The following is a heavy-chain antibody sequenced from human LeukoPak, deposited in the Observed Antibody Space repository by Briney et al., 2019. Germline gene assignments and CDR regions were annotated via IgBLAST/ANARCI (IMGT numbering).Heavy chain of an antibody. J-gene: IGHJ5*02. Sequence: GASVEVSCKASGYTFTSYGISWVRQAPGQGLEWMGWISAYNGNTNYAQKLQGRVTMTTDTSTSTAYMELRSLRSDDTAVYYCARGNRHYDILTGYYNDWFDPWGQGTLVTVSS. CDR2: ISAYNGNT. V-gene: IGHV1-18*01. D-gene: IGHD3-9*01. CDR1: GYTFTSYG. CDR3: ARGNRHYDILTGYYNDWFDP.